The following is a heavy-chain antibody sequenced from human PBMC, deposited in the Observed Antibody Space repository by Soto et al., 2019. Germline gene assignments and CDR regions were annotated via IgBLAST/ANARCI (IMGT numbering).Heavy chain of an antibody. CDR3: TTGQQLVSENYLDC. D-gene: IGHD6-6*01. V-gene: IGHV3-21*01. J-gene: IGHJ4*02. CDR2: VSSTSNYI. CDR1: GFTFRSYS. Sequence: GSLRLSCAASGFTFRSYSINWVRKTPGRGLEWVSSVSSTSNYIYYADSVKGRFTSSRDNAKNSVFLQMNSLRAEDTDVSYCTTGQQLVSENYLDCWGQGALVTVYS.